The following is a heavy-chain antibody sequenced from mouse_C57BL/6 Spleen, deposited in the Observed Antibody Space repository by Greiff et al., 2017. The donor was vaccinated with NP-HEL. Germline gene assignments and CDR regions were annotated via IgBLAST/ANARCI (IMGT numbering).Heavy chain of an antibody. CDR1: GFTFSSYG. CDR3: ARQGKSYWYFDV. J-gene: IGHJ1*03. Sequence: EVKLMESGGDLVKPGGSLKLSCAASGFTFSSYGMSWVRQTPDKRLEWVATISSGGSYTYYPDSVKGRFTISRDNAKNTLYLQMSSLKSEDTAMYYCARQGKSYWYFDVWGTGTTVTVSS. CDR2: ISSGGSYT. V-gene: IGHV5-6*01.